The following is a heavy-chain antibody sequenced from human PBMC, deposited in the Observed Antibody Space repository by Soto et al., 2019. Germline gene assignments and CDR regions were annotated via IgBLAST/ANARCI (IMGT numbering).Heavy chain of an antibody. D-gene: IGHD2-2*01. J-gene: IGHJ4*02. Sequence: ASVKVSCKVSGYTLSELAIQWVRQSPGKGLEWMGGFDPEDGETFYAQKFQGRVTMTEDKSTDTAYTELRSLRSEDTAVYYCAGGYCTRTSCHDYDNWGQGTLVTVSS. CDR2: FDPEDGET. CDR3: AGGYCTRTSCHDYDN. CDR1: GYTLSELA. V-gene: IGHV1-24*01.